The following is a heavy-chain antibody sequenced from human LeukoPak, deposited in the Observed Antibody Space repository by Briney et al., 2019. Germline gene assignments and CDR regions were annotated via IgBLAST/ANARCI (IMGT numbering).Heavy chain of an antibody. V-gene: IGHV3-30*18. CDR2: ISYDGSNK. CDR1: GFTFSSYG. CDR3: AKDRTPYCIAD. Sequence: PGGSLRLSCAASGFTFSSYGMHWVRQAPGKGLEWVAVISYDGSNKYYADSVKSRFTISRDNSKNTLYLQMNSLRAEDTAVYYCAKDRTPYCIADWGQGTLVTVSS. J-gene: IGHJ4*02. D-gene: IGHD2-15*01.